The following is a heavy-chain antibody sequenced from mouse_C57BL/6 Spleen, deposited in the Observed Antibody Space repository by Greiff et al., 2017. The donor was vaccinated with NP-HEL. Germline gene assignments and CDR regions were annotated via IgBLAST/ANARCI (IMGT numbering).Heavy chain of an antibody. CDR3: ARVGLRRGGYFDY. D-gene: IGHD2-4*01. CDR2: INPNNGGT. J-gene: IGHJ2*01. CDR1: GYTFTDYY. V-gene: IGHV1-26*01. Sequence: VQLQQSGPELVKPGASVKISCKASGYTFTDYYMNWVKQSHGKSLEWIGDINPNNGGTSYNQKFKGKATLTVDKSSSTAYMELRSLTSEDSAVYYCARVGLRRGGYFDYWGQGTTLTVSS.